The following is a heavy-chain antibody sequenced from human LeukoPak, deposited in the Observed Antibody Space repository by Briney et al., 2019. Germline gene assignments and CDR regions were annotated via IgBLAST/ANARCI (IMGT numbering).Heavy chain of an antibody. Sequence: GGSLRLSCAASGFTFSSYAMSWVRQAPGKGLEWVSAISGSGGSTYYADSVEGRFTISRDNSKNTLYLQMNSLRAEDTAVYYCAKTKEPSSITMIGDVFDIWGQGTMVTVSS. CDR1: GFTFSSYA. D-gene: IGHD3-22*01. CDR2: ISGSGGST. V-gene: IGHV3-23*01. CDR3: AKTKEPSSITMIGDVFDI. J-gene: IGHJ3*02.